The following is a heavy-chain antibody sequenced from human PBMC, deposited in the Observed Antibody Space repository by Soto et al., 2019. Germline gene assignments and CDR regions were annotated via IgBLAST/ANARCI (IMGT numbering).Heavy chain of an antibody. CDR2: IYYSGST. J-gene: IGHJ6*02. V-gene: IGHV4-59*01. CDR3: AGSGWYGMDV. CDR1: GGSISSYY. Sequence: PSETLSLTCTVSGGSISSYYWSWIRQPPGKGLEWIGYIYYSGSTNYNPSLKSRVTISVDTSKNQFSLKLSSVTAADTAVYYCAGSGWYGMDVWGQGTTVTVSS. D-gene: IGHD6-19*01.